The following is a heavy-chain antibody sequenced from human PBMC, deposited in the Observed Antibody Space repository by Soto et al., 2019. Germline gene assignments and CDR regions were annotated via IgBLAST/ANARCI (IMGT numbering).Heavy chain of an antibody. J-gene: IGHJ4*02. Sequence: GGSLRLSCAASGFTFSSYAMSWVRQAPGKGLEWVSVISGSDDSTYYADSVKGRFTISRDNSKNTLYLQMNSLRAEDTAVYYSAKRSSSSTFDYWGQGTLVPVS. CDR3: AKRSSSSTFDY. V-gene: IGHV3-23*01. CDR1: GFTFSSYA. CDR2: ISGSDDST. D-gene: IGHD6-6*01.